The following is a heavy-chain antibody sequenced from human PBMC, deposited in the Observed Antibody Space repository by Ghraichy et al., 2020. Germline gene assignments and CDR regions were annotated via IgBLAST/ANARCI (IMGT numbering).Heavy chain of an antibody. CDR2: ISDSGGNT. CDR1: GFTFSGYA. Sequence: GRSLRLSCAASGFTFSGYAMSWVRQAPGKGLEWVSGISDSGGNTSYADSVKGRFTISRDNSKNTLYLQMNSLRAEDTAVFYCAKDSSSAWFEVKGDYYYYYMDVWGKGTTVTVSS. J-gene: IGHJ6*03. D-gene: IGHD6-13*01. V-gene: IGHV3-23*01. CDR3: AKDSSSAWFEVKGDYYYYYMDV.